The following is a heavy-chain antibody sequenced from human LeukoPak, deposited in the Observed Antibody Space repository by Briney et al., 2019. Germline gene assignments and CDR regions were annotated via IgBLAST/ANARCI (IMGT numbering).Heavy chain of an antibody. D-gene: IGHD3-3*01. CDR2: VSAYNGNT. V-gene: IGHV1-18*04. CDR3: ARDLSDYDFWSGLNWFDP. Sequence: ASVKVSCTVSGYSFTSNYIHWVRQAPGQGLEWMGWVSAYNGNTNYAQKLQGRVTMTTDTSTSTAYMELRSLRSDDTAVYYCARDLSDYDFWSGLNWFDPWGQGTLVTVSS. CDR1: GYSFTSNY. J-gene: IGHJ5*02.